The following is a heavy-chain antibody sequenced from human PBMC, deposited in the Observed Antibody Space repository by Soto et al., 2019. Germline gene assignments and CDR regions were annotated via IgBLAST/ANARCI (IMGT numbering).Heavy chain of an antibody. D-gene: IGHD6-13*01. J-gene: IGHJ5*02. CDR1: GFTFSGYS. Sequence: EVQLVESGGGLVQPGGSLRLSCAAAGFTFSGYSMNGVRQAPGKGLEWVSYISSSSSTTYYADSVKGRFTISRDNAKNSLYLQMNSLRDEDTAVYDCARDSPYSSSWYDLNWFDPWGQGTLVTVSS. CDR3: ARDSPYSSSWYDLNWFDP. CDR2: ISSSSSTT. V-gene: IGHV3-48*02.